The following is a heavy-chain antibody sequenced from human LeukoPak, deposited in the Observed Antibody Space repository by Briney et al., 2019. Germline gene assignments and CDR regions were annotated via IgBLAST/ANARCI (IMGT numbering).Heavy chain of an antibody. D-gene: IGHD1-26*01. J-gene: IGHJ3*02. Sequence: PGGSLRLSCTASGFPFSSYWMSWVRQGPGKGLEWVSAISGSGGSTYYADSVKGRFTISRDNSKNTLYLQMNSLRAEDTAVYYCAKPTESSGSHTGAFDIWGQGTMVTVAS. CDR2: ISGSGGST. CDR1: GFPFSSYW. V-gene: IGHV3-23*01. CDR3: AKPTESSGSHTGAFDI.